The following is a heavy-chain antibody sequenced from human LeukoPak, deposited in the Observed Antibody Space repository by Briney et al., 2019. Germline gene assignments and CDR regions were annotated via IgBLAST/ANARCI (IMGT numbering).Heavy chain of an antibody. V-gene: IGHV3-23*01. CDR1: GFTFSSYA. D-gene: IGHD3-10*02. Sequence: QPGGSLRLSCAASGFTFSSYALSWVRQAPGKGLEWVSAISGSGDTTYYADSVKGRFTISRDNSKNSLYLQMNSLRAEDTAVYYCAELGITMIGGVWGKGTTVTISS. J-gene: IGHJ6*04. CDR2: ISGSGDTT. CDR3: AELGITMIGGV.